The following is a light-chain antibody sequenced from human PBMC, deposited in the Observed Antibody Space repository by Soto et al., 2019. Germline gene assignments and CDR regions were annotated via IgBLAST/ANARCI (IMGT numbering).Light chain of an antibody. Sequence: QSALTQPPSVSGAPGQRVTISCTGSRSNIGAGYDVHWYQQLPGTAPKLLIYANSHRPSGVPERFSGSKSGTSASLAITGLQAEDESDYYRQSYDSSLSGHVFGTGTKLTVL. CDR2: ANS. CDR1: RSNIGAGYD. J-gene: IGLJ1*01. V-gene: IGLV1-40*01. CDR3: QSYDSSLSGHV.